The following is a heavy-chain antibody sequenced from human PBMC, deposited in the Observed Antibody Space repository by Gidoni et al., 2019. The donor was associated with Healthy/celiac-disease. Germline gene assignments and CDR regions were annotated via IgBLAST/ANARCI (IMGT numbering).Heavy chain of an antibody. Sequence: AMSWVRQAPGKGLEWVSAISGSGASTYYADSVKGRFTIPRDNSKNTLYLQMNSLRAEDTAVYYCAKGVDTAMVTTGAFDIWGQGTMVTVSS. CDR3: AKGVDTAMVTTGAFDI. D-gene: IGHD5-18*01. CDR2: ISGSGAST. CDR1: A. V-gene: IGHV3-23*01. J-gene: IGHJ3*02.